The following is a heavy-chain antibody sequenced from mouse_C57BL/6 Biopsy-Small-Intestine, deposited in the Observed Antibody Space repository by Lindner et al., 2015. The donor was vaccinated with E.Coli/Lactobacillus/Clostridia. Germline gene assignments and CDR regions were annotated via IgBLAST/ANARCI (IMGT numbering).Heavy chain of an antibody. V-gene: IGHV1-80*01. Sequence: VQLQESGAELVKPGASVKISCKASGYGFSNNWMNWVKQRPGKGLEWIGQYFPGDGNSKYSGKFKGKATLTADKSSSTAYMQLSSLTSEDSAVYFCARRSFDYWGQGTTLTVSS. CDR2: YFPGDGNS. CDR3: ARRSFDY. CDR1: GYGFSNNW. J-gene: IGHJ2*01.